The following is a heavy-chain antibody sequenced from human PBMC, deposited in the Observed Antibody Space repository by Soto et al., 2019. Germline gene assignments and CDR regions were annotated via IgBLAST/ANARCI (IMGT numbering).Heavy chain of an antibody. Sequence: PGGSLRLSCAASGFSFSSFAMNWVRQAPGKGLEWVSIIRGSANSAFYADSVKGRFTISRDNSKNTLYLQMNSLRTEDTAVFYCAKATTIFGVVGMDVWGKGTTVTVSS. CDR1: GFSFSSFA. V-gene: IGHV3-23*01. D-gene: IGHD3-3*01. CDR3: AKATTIFGVVGMDV. CDR2: IRGSANSA. J-gene: IGHJ6*03.